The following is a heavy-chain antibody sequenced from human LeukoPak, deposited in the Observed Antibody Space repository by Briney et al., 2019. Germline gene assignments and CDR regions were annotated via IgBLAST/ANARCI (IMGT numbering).Heavy chain of an antibody. D-gene: IGHD3-16*01. CDR3: ARDYTGDYYYGMDV. J-gene: IGHJ6*02. CDR2: ISSSSSYI. CDR1: GFTFSSYS. Sequence: GGSLRLSCAASGFTFSSYSMNWVRQAPGKGLEWVSSISSSSSYIYYADSVKGRFTISRDNAKNSLYLQMSSLRAEDTAVYYCARDYTGDYYYGMDVWGQGTTVTVSS. V-gene: IGHV3-21*01.